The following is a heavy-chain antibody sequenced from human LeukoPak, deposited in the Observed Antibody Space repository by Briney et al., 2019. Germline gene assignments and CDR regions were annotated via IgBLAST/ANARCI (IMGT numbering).Heavy chain of an antibody. CDR1: GGSISSTTYY. CDR3: ARRGDSSSSDYYYYYYMDV. D-gene: IGHD6-13*01. V-gene: IGHV4-39*07. J-gene: IGHJ6*03. CDR2: IYYSGST. Sequence: PSETLSLTCTVSGGSISSTTYYWDWIRQPPGKGLEWIGTIYYSGSTYYNPSLKSRVTISVDTSKNQFSLKLSSVTAADTAVYYCARRGDSSSSDYYYYYYMDVWGKGTTVTISS.